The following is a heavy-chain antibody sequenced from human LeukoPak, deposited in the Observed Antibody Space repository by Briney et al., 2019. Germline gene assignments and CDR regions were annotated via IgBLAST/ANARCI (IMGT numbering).Heavy chain of an antibody. CDR3: ACDVVVVVVATMGGDSPGY. CDR2: ISSSSSYI. D-gene: IGHD2-15*01. V-gene: IGHV3-21*01. J-gene: IGHJ4*02. CDR1: GFTFSSYS. Sequence: KAVRSLRLSCAPSGFTFSSYSMNWVRQAPGEGLEWVSSISSSSSYIYYTDSVKGRFTISGDKAMNPLYLQMSCLRAEDTAVYYCACDVVVVVVATMGGDSPGYWGQGILVTVSS.